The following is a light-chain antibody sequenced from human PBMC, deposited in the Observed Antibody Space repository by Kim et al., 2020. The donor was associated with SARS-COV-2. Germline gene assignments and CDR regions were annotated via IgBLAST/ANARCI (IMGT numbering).Light chain of an antibody. J-gene: IGKJ5*01. CDR2: GAS. CDR3: QQYNSWPPIT. Sequence: SPGTRAPLSCRASQSVSSNLAWYQQKPGQAPRLLIYGASIRATGIPARFSGSGSGTEFTLTISVLQSEDFAVYYCQQYNSWPPITFGQGTRLEIK. CDR1: QSVSSN. V-gene: IGKV3D-15*03.